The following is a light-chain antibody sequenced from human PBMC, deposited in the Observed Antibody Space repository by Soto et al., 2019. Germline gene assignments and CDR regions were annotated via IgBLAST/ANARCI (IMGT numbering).Light chain of an antibody. Sequence: DMQITHSPSSLSASVSYRVIITCWASQSISSYLNWYQQKPGKAPKLLMYAVSTLQSGVPSRFSGSGSGTDFTLTISSLQPEDFATYFCQQSYDTPFTFGPGTKVDIK. CDR2: AVS. CDR3: QQSYDTPFT. CDR1: QSISSY. V-gene: IGKV1-39*01. J-gene: IGKJ3*01.